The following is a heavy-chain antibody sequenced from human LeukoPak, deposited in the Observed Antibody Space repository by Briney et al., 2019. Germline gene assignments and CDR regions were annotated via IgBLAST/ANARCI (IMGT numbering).Heavy chain of an antibody. CDR1: GGSISSGSYY. J-gene: IGHJ3*02. D-gene: IGHD1-26*01. Sequence: SQTLSLTCTVSGGSISSGSYYWSWIRQPAGKGLEWIGRIYTSGSTNYNPSLKSRVTISVDTSKNQFSLKLSSVTAADTAVYYCAIGSYSAFDIWGQGTMVTVSS. CDR2: IYTSGST. V-gene: IGHV4-61*02. CDR3: AIGSYSAFDI.